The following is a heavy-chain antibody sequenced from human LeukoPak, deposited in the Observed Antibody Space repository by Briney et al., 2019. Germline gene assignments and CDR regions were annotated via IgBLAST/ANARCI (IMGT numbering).Heavy chain of an antibody. Sequence: GGSLRLSCAASGFTFSSYWMSWVRQAPGKGLEWVANIKQDGSEKYYVDSVKGRFTISRDNAKNSLYLQMNSLRAEDTAVYYCARGGSLPRLGYYYGMDVWGQGTTVTVSS. CDR1: GFTFSSYW. J-gene: IGHJ6*02. CDR2: IKQDGSEK. CDR3: ARGGSLPRLGYYYGMDV. D-gene: IGHD4-23*01. V-gene: IGHV3-7*01.